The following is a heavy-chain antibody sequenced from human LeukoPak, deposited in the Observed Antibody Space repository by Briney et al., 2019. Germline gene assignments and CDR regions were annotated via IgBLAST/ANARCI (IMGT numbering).Heavy chain of an antibody. CDR1: GGSISSYY. Sequence: SETLSLTCTVSGGSISSYYWSWIRQPPGKGLEWIGYIYYSGSTYYNPSLKSRVTISVDTSKNQFSLKLSSVTAADTAVYYCASSYDSSGFDYWGQGTLVTVSS. V-gene: IGHV4-59*08. D-gene: IGHD3-22*01. CDR2: IYYSGST. J-gene: IGHJ4*02. CDR3: ASSYDSSGFDY.